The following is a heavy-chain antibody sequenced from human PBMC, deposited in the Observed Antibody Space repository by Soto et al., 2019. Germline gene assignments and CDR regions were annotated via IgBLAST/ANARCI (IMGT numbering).Heavy chain of an antibody. Sequence: LRLSFAASGXSFTNYGMHWVRQAPGKGLEWVALISYDGSNKYYADSVKGRFTLSRDNSKNTLYLQMNSLRAEDTAVYYCAKTGTGWYFDYWGQGSLVTVSS. V-gene: IGHV3-30*18. D-gene: IGHD6-19*01. J-gene: IGHJ4*02. CDR1: GXSFTNYG. CDR2: ISYDGSNK. CDR3: AKTGTGWYFDY.